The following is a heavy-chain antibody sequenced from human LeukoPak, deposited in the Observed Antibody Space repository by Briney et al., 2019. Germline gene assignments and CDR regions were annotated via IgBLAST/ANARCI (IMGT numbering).Heavy chain of an antibody. CDR1: GFTFTSCG. CDR2: IWSDGIKA. V-gene: IGHV3-33*01. CDR3: ASPNNVDY. D-gene: IGHD1/OR15-1a*01. Sequence: PGGSLRLSCSASGFTFTSCGKHWRCQAPGKGPEWVAMIWSDGIKADYADSVKGRFIISRDNFKNTVYLQMNSLTADDTAVYFCASPNNVDYWGQGTLVTVSS. J-gene: IGHJ4*02.